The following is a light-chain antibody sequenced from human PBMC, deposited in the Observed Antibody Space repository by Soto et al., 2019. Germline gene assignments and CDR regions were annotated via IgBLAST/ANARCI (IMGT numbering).Light chain of an antibody. CDR1: SSNIGNNF. V-gene: IGLV1-51*01. J-gene: IGLJ1*01. Sequence: QSVLTQPPSVSAAPGQTVSISCSGSSSNIGNNFVSWYQHLPGTAPKLLILANDKRPSGIPDRFSGSKSDTSATLVIIALQTGDEADYYCATCDTTLSVYVFGTGTKLTVL. CDR2: AND. CDR3: ATCDTTLSVYV.